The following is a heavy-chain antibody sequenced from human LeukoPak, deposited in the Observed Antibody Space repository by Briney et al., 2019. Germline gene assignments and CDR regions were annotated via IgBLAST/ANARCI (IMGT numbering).Heavy chain of an antibody. CDR3: ARERWLVRFDYYYYYMDV. Sequence: SVKVSCKASGGTFSSYAISGVRQAPGQGLEWMGRIIPIFGTANYAQKFQGRVTITTDESTSTAYMGLSSLRSEDTAVYYCARERWLVRFDYYYYYMDVWGKGTTVTVSS. V-gene: IGHV1-69*05. J-gene: IGHJ6*03. CDR2: IIPIFGTA. CDR1: GGTFSSYA. D-gene: IGHD6-19*01.